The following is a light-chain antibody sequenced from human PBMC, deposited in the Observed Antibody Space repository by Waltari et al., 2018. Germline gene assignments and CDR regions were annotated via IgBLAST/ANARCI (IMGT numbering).Light chain of an antibody. J-gene: IGKJ1*01. Sequence: EIEMTQSPANLSVSPGESATLSCRASQSVSSNLSCYQQKPGQAPRLLISGASTRATGIPARFIGSGSGTEFTLTISSLQSEDFAVYYCQQYNNWPPWTFGQGTKVEIK. CDR1: QSVSSN. V-gene: IGKV3-15*01. CDR2: GAS. CDR3: QQYNNWPPWT.